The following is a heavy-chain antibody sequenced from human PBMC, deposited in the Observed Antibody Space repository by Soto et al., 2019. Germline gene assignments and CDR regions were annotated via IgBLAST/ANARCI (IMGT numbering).Heavy chain of an antibody. CDR2: ISGSGGST. V-gene: IGHV3-23*01. D-gene: IGHD3-9*01. Sequence: GGSLRLSCAASGFTFSSYAMSWVRQAPGKGLEWVSAISGSGGSTYYADSVKGRFTISRDNSKNTLYLQMTNMGPMDTGTYYCARKGPEDWPLDYWGQGTLVTVPQ. CDR3: ARKGPEDWPLDY. CDR1: GFTFSSYA. J-gene: IGHJ4*02.